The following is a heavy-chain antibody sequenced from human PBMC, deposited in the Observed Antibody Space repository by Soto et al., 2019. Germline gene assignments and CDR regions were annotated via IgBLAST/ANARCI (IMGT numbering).Heavy chain of an antibody. CDR2: ISSSSSTI. J-gene: IGHJ5*02. Sequence: PGESLKISCAASGFTFSSYSMNWVRQAPGKGLEWVSYISSSSSTIYYADSVKGRFTISRVNAKNSLYLQMNSLRDEDTAVYYCARENYGDYLNWFDPWGQGTLVTVSS. CDR3: ARENYGDYLNWFDP. CDR1: GFTFSSYS. V-gene: IGHV3-48*02. D-gene: IGHD4-17*01.